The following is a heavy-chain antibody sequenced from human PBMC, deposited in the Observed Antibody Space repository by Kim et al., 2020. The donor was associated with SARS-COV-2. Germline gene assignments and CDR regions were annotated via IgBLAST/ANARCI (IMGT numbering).Heavy chain of an antibody. Sequence: ADTVKGRVTISRDNSKNTLYRQMSTLRAEDTAVYYCARGRSGSYYYGLDVWGQGTTVTVSS. D-gene: IGHD1-26*01. J-gene: IGHJ6*02. V-gene: IGHV3-30*15. CDR3: ARGRSGSYYYGLDV.